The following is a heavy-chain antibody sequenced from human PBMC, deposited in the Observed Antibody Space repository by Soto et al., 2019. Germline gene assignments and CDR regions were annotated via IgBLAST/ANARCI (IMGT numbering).Heavy chain of an antibody. J-gene: IGHJ4*02. CDR1: GGSISSSSYY. V-gene: IGHV4-39*01. CDR2: IYYSGST. CDR3: ARRRRYSYGTWDY. Sequence: PSETLSLTCTVSGGSISSSSYYWGWIRQPPGKGLEWIGSIYYSGSTYYNPSLKSRVTISVDTSKNQFSLKLSSVTAADTAVYYCARRRRYSYGTWDYWGQGTLVTVSS. D-gene: IGHD5-18*01.